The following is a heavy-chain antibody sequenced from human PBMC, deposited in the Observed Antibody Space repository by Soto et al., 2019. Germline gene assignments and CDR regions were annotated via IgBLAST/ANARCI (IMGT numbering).Heavy chain of an antibody. CDR2: ISGSGGTT. J-gene: IGHJ4*02. Sequence: GWSLRLSCAASGFTFSASAMGWVRQAPGQGLEWVSAISGSGGTTYYADSENGRFIISRDKSKNPLYLQTDSLRAEDTAAYYCAKVKPGIQQWLVYFDYWRQGTLV. CDR3: AKVKPGIQQWLVYFDY. D-gene: IGHD5-12*01. V-gene: IGHV3-23*01. CDR1: GFTFSASA.